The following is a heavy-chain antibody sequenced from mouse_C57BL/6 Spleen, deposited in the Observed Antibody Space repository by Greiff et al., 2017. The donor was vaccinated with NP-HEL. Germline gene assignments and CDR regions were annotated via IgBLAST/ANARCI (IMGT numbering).Heavy chain of an antibody. J-gene: IGHJ2*01. Sequence: VKLQQPGAELVKPGASVKMSCKASGYTFTSYWITWVKQRPGQGLEWIGDIYPGSGSTNYNEKFKSKATLTVDTSSSTAYMQLSSLTSEDSAVYYCARVYYYGSSFYFDYWGQGTTLTVSS. CDR2: IYPGSGST. CDR1: GYTFTSYW. CDR3: ARVYYYGSSFYFDY. D-gene: IGHD1-1*01. V-gene: IGHV1-55*01.